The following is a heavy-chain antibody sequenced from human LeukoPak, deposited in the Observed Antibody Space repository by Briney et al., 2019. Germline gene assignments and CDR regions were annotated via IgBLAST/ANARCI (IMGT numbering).Heavy chain of an antibody. J-gene: IGHJ4*02. D-gene: IGHD3-10*01. V-gene: IGHV4-39*01. CDR1: GGSIRSSYYY. CDR3: ARLRDPFGELFFDY. Sequence: SETLSLTCTVSGGSIRSSYYYWGWIRQPPGKGLEWIGSIYDSGSTYYNPSLKSRVTISVDTSKNQFSLKLNSVTAADTAVYYCARLRDPFGELFFDYWGQGTLVTVSS. CDR2: IYDSGST.